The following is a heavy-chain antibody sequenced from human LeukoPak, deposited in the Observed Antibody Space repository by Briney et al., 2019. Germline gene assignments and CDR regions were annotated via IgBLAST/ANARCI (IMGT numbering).Heavy chain of an antibody. V-gene: IGHV3-30*02. Sequence: GGSLRLSCAASGFTFSSYGMHWVRQAPGKGLEWVAFIRYDGSNKYYADSVKGRFTISRDNSKNTLYLQMNSLRAEDTAVYYCAKAGDYSYYYMDVWGKGTTVTVSS. J-gene: IGHJ6*03. CDR3: AKAGDYSYYYMDV. CDR1: GFTFSSYG. CDR2: IRYDGSNK.